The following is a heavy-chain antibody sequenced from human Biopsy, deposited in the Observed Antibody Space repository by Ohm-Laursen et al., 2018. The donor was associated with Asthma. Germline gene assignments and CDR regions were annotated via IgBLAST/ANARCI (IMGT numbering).Heavy chain of an antibody. CDR3: ARGQKSPGDRWFDP. Sequence: GASVKVSCNASGYTFIGSHIHWVRQAPGQGLEWMGRINPNSGGTNYAQKFQGRVTMTSDTSISTAYVELSRLRSDDTALYYCARGQKSPGDRWFDPWGQGTLVTVSS. CDR2: INPNSGGT. D-gene: IGHD7-27*01. V-gene: IGHV1-2*06. CDR1: GYTFIGSH. J-gene: IGHJ5*02.